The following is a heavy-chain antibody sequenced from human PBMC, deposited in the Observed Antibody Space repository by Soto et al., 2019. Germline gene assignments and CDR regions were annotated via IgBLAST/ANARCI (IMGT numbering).Heavy chain of an antibody. CDR3: ARGVAAAHFDY. V-gene: IGHV4-31*03. Sequence: QVQLQESGPGLVKPSQTLSLTCTVSGGSISSGGYYWSWIRQHPGKGLEWIGYIYYSGSTYYNPSLTSRITISVDTSKNQFSLKLTSVTAADTAVSYCARGVAAAHFDYWGQGTPVTVSS. CDR1: GGSISSGGYY. D-gene: IGHD6-13*01. CDR2: IYYSGST. J-gene: IGHJ4*02.